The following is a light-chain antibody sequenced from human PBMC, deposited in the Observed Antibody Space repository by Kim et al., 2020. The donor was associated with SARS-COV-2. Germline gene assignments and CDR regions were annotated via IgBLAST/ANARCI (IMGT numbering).Light chain of an antibody. J-gene: IGKJ4*01. CDR1: QSLSPF. V-gene: IGKV3-11*01. Sequence: PGERATLSCRASQSLSPFLAWYRQRPGQPPRLLIYDTSKRATGVPARFSGSGSGTDFTLTISSLEPEDFAVYYCQQRTNWPPRLTFGGGTRVEIK. CDR3: QQRTNWPPRLT. CDR2: DTS.